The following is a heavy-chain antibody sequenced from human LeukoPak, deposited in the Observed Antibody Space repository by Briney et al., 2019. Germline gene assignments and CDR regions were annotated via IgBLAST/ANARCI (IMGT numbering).Heavy chain of an antibody. Sequence: GRSLRLSCAASGFTFSSYAMHWVRQAPGKGLEWVAVISYDGSNKYYADSVKGRFTISRDNSKNTLYLQMNSPRAEDTAVYYCARDYTDLLDAFDIWGQGTMVTVSS. J-gene: IGHJ3*02. V-gene: IGHV3-30-3*01. CDR1: GFTFSSYA. D-gene: IGHD3-16*01. CDR2: ISYDGSNK. CDR3: ARDYTDLLDAFDI.